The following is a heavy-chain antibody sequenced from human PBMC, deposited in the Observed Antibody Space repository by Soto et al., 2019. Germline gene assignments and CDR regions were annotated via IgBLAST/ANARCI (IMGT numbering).Heavy chain of an antibody. V-gene: IGHV1-18*01. CDR1: GYTFGHFY. CDR2: ISPHNRNT. Sequence: QVQLVQSGAEVKRPGDSVKVSCQASGYTFGHFYITWVRQAPGQGLEWMGSISPHNRNTNYAEKFRGRVTMTTDTSTTTAYMEWRSLRSDDTAVYYCARYEGGYDILTGYYKAHHFDQWGQGALVTVSS. J-gene: IGHJ4*02. CDR3: ARYEGGYDILTGYYKAHHFDQ. D-gene: IGHD3-9*01.